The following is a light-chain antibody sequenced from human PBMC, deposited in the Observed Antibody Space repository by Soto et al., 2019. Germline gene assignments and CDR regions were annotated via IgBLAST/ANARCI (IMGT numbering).Light chain of an antibody. J-gene: IGKJ4*01. Sequence: DIQLSQSPSFLSASVGDRVTISCRASQGISDYLAWYQQKPGKAPKLLIYGASTLQSGVPSRFSGSASGTEFTLTISSLQPEDFATYFCQQFNAYPLTFGGGTKLEIK. V-gene: IGKV1-9*01. CDR1: QGISDY. CDR2: GAS. CDR3: QQFNAYPLT.